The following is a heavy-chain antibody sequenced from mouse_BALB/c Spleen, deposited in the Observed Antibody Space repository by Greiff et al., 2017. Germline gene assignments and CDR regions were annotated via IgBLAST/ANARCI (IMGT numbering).Heavy chain of an antibody. CDR3: TRAYDYDAWFAY. CDR1: GYTFTSYY. V-gene: IGHV1S81*02. Sequence: QVQLQQPGAELVKPGASVKLSCTASGYTFTSYYMYWVKQRPGQGLEWIGGINPSNGGTNSNEKFKSKATLTVDKSSSTAYMQLSSLTSEDSAVYYCTRAYDYDAWFAYWGQGTLVTVSA. D-gene: IGHD2-4*01. J-gene: IGHJ3*01. CDR2: INPSNGGT.